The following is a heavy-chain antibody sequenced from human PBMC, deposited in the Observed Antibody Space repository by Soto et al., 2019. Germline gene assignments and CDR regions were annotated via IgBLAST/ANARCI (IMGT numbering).Heavy chain of an antibody. CDR1: GYPCTSAG. CDR2: ISVYNGYT. CDR3: ARDLDIAGRYYAGY. Sequence: QVQLVQSGAEVKKAGASVKVSCKAPGYPCTSAGISWVRQTPGQELEWMGWISVYNGYTKYAQKFQGRVTMTTDTSPSPAYMVPRSLTSDDTRVYYCARDLDIAGRYYAGYWRPRTLVTVSA. V-gene: IGHV1-18*01. D-gene: IGHD2-2*03. J-gene: IGHJ4*02.